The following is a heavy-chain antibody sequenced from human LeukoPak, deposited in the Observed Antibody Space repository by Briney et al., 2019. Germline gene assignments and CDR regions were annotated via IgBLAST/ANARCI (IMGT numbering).Heavy chain of an antibody. Sequence: AASVKVSCKASGYTFTSYGISWVRQAPGQGLEWMGGIIPIFGTANYAQKFQGRVTITADESTSTAYMELSSLRSEDTAVYYCARDLYYYGSGRHYYFDYWGQGTLVTVSS. D-gene: IGHD3-10*01. J-gene: IGHJ4*02. V-gene: IGHV1-69*13. CDR3: ARDLYYYGSGRHYYFDY. CDR1: GYTFTSYG. CDR2: IIPIFGTA.